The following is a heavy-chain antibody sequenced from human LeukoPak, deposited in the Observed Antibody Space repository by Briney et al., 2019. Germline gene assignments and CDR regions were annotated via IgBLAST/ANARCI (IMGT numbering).Heavy chain of an antibody. CDR3: ASNYYYDSSGHQGGEVH. CDR2: INHSGST. V-gene: IGHV4-34*01. J-gene: IGHJ4*02. D-gene: IGHD3-22*01. CDR1: GGSFSGYY. Sequence: SETLSLTCAVYGGSFSGYYWSWIRQPPGKGLEWIGEINHSGSTNYNPSPKSRVTISVDTSKNQFSLKLSSVTAADTAVYYCASNYYYDSSGHQGGEVHWGQGTLVTVSS.